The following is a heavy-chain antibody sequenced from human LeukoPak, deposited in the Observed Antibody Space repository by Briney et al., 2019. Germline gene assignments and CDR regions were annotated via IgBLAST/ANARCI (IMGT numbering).Heavy chain of an antibody. D-gene: IGHD3-22*01. Sequence: GGSLRLSCAAYGFTFSSYGMHWVRQAPGKGLEWVAFIRYDGRNKYYADSVKGRFTVSRDNSKNTLYMQMNSLRAEDTAVYYCVKDSTHFRVWDSYDTTGLNYWGQGTLVTVSS. V-gene: IGHV3-30*02. J-gene: IGHJ4*02. CDR3: VKDSTHFRVWDSYDTTGLNY. CDR2: IRYDGRNK. CDR1: GFTFSSYG.